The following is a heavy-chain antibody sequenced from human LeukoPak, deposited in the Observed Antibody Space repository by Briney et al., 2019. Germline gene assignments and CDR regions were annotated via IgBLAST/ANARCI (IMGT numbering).Heavy chain of an antibody. CDR1: GFTFSSYA. CDR3: ARVHTSGCFDY. V-gene: IGHV3-64*01. Sequence: GGSPRLSCAASGFTFSSYAMHWVRQAPGKGVEYVSAISSNGGSTYYANSVKGRFTISRDNSKNTLYLQMGSLRAEDMAVYYCARVHTSGCFDYWGQGTLVTVSS. D-gene: IGHD6-19*01. J-gene: IGHJ4*02. CDR2: ISSNGGST.